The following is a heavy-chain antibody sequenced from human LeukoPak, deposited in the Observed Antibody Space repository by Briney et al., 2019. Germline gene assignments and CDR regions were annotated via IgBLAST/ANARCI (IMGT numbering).Heavy chain of an antibody. CDR1: GFTFSSNG. Sequence: GGSLRLSCAASGFTFSSNGMHWVRQAPGKGLEWVAMIWYDGSNEYYADSVKGRFTISRDNSRNTLYLQMNSLGADDTAFYYCARASDKVRGHFDYWGQGTLVTVSS. D-gene: IGHD3-10*01. CDR2: IWYDGSNE. CDR3: ARASDKVRGHFDY. V-gene: IGHV3-33*01. J-gene: IGHJ4*02.